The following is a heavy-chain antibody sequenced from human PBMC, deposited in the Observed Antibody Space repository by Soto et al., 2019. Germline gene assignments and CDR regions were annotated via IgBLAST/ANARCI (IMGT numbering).Heavy chain of an antibody. CDR3: AKAGFSGSSTYYYEYRMDV. CDR1: GFTFSNYG. J-gene: IGHJ6*02. CDR2: ISYDGSNK. V-gene: IGHV3-30*18. Sequence: QVQLVESGGGVVQPGKSLRLSCAASGFTFSNYGIHWVRRAPGKGLEWVAVISYDGSNKYHADSVKGRFTISRDNSKNTLYLQMNSLRAEDTAVYYCAKAGFSGSSTYYYEYRMDVWGQGTTVTVSS. D-gene: IGHD1-26*01.